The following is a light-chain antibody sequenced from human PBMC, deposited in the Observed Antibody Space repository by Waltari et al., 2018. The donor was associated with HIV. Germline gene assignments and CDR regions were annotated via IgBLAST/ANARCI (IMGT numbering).Light chain of an antibody. CDR1: NIGSKT. CDR2: DDT. Sequence: SYVLTQSPSVSVAPGQTARITCGADNIGSKTVHWYQQNPGQAPLLVVYDDTDRPPGIPERIAGSNSGNTATLTISAVEAGDEADYYCHVWDSSSAHVVFGGGTKVTVL. J-gene: IGLJ2*01. CDR3: HVWDSSSAHVV. V-gene: IGLV3-21*02.